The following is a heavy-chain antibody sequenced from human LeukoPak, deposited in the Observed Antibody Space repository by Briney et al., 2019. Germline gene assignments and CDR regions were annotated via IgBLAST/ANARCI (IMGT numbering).Heavy chain of an antibody. Sequence: AASVKVSCKASGGTFSSYAISWVRQAPGQGLEWMGGVIPIFGTANYAQKFQGRVTITTDESTSTAYMELSSLRSEDTAVYYCAREAPGDYGGTNFDYWGQGTLVTVSS. CDR3: AREAPGDYGGTNFDY. CDR1: GGTFSSYA. CDR2: VIPIFGTA. V-gene: IGHV1-69*05. J-gene: IGHJ4*02. D-gene: IGHD4-23*01.